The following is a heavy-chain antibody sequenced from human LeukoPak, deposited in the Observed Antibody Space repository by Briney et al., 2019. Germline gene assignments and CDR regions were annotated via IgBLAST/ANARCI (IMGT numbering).Heavy chain of an antibody. J-gene: IGHJ4*02. V-gene: IGHV3-48*03. Sequence: GGSLRLSCAASGFTFSTYEMNWVRQAPGKGLEWLSYISSSGSTIYYADSVKGRFTISRDNAKNSLYLQMNSLRAEDTAVYYCARVRYQPPYSWGQGTLVTVSS. CDR1: GFTFSTYE. D-gene: IGHD2-2*01. CDR2: ISSSGSTI. CDR3: ARVRYQPPYS.